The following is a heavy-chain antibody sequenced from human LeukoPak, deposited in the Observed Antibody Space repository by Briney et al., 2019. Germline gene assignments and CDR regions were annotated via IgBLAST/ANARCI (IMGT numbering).Heavy chain of an antibody. CDR3: ARVKYSSSWYVRYYYYYGMDV. Sequence: ASVKVSCKASGYTFTSYGISWVRQAPGQGLEWMGWISAYNGNTNYAQKLQGRVTMTTDTSTSTAYMELRSLRSDDTAVYYCARVKYSSSWYVRYYYYYGMDVWGQGTTVTVSS. CDR1: GYTFTSYG. CDR2: ISAYNGNT. V-gene: IGHV1-18*01. J-gene: IGHJ6*02. D-gene: IGHD6-13*01.